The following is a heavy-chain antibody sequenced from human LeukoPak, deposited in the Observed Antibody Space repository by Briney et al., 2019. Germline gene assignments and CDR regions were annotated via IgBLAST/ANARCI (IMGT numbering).Heavy chain of an antibody. CDR2: INNSGST. J-gene: IGHJ4*02. CDR3: ARGQRITMTD. Sequence: PSETLSLTCAVYGGSFSAYYWSWIRQPPGKGLEWIGEINNSGSTNYNPSLKSRVAISVDTSRNQFSLRLSSVTAADTAVYYCARGQRITMTDWGQGTLVTVSS. V-gene: IGHV4-34*01. D-gene: IGHD3-22*01. CDR1: GGSFSAYY.